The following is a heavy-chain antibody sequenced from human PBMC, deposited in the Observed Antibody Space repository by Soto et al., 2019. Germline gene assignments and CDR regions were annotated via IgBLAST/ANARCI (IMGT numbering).Heavy chain of an antibody. D-gene: IGHD6-19*01. CDR2: IRSKAYGGTT. J-gene: IGHJ4*02. V-gene: IGHV3-49*04. CDR3: TSDGGLYSSGWYYFDY. CDR1: GFTFGDYA. Sequence: GGSLRLSCTASGFTFGDYAMSWVRQAPGKGLEWVGFIRSKAYGGTTEYAASVKGRFTISRDDSKSIAYLQMNSLKTEDTAVYYCTSDGGLYSSGWYYFDYWGQGTLVTVS.